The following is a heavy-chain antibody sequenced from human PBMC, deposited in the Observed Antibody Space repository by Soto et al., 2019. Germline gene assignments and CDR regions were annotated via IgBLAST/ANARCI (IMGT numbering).Heavy chain of an antibody. CDR1: GGSISGEGYY. CDR3: ARAWTAEAGWANWFDR. Sequence: QVQLQESGPGLVEPSQTLSLTCTVSGGSISGEGYYWSWIRQYSGRGLEWIGYIHYSGSTYYNPSLKSRVTISGDTSKTQFFLKLNSMTAADTAVYYCARAWTAEAGWANWFDRWGQGTLVIVSS. J-gene: IGHJ5*02. D-gene: IGHD6-13*01. V-gene: IGHV4-31*03. CDR2: IHYSGST.